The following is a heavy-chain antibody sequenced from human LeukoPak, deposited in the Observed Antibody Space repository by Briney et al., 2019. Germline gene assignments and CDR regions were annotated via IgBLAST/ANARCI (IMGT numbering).Heavy chain of an antibody. CDR2: IKDSGSP. J-gene: IGHJ4*02. D-gene: IGHD6-19*01. CDR1: GGSFSGYS. CDR3: ARGRFSGLPRATTSQFDY. V-gene: IGHV4-34*01. Sequence: SETLSLTCAVYGGSFSGYSWTWIRQPPGKGLEWIGEIKDSGSPTFNPSLRSRVTMSVDTSNNQFSVRLSSLTAADTAVYYCARGRFSGLPRATTSQFDYWGQGTLVTVSS.